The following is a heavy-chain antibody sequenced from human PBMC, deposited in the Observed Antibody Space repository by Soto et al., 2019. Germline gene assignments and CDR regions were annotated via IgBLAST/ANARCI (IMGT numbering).Heavy chain of an antibody. V-gene: IGHV4-4*07. J-gene: IGHJ4*02. Sequence: PSETLSLTCTVSGGSINTFYWSWVRQPAGKRLEWIGRIFSSGSTSFIPSLESRVAMSVDTSKNHFSLNLSSVPAADMAVYYCAREGSYSAYNFAHGIQLWSFDFWGQGALVTGSS. CDR2: IFSSGST. CDR1: GGSINTFY. D-gene: IGHD5-12*01. CDR3: AREGSYSAYNFAHGIQLWSFDF.